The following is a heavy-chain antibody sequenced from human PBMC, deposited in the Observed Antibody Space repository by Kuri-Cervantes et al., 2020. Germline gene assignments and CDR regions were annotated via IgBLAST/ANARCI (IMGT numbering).Heavy chain of an antibody. CDR3: ARGSGYSSSWYLWDYYFDY. Sequence: SETLSLTCTVSGGSISSYYWSWIRQPPGKGLEWIGYIYYSGSTNYNPSLKSRVTISVDTSKSQFSLKLSSVTAADTAVYYCARGSGYSSSWYLWDYYFDYWGQGTLVTVSS. CDR2: IYYSGST. CDR1: GGSISSYY. V-gene: IGHV4-59*01. J-gene: IGHJ4*02. D-gene: IGHD6-13*01.